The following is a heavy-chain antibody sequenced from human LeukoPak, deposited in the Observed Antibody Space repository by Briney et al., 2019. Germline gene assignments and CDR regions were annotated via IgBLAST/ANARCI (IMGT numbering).Heavy chain of an antibody. CDR3: ARAGYSRFVDDLDY. J-gene: IGHJ4*02. Sequence: ASVKVSCKASGYIFTNYGINWVRQAPGRGLEWMGCISAYNGNTKYTQKLQDRVTMTTDTSTSTAYMELKTLRSDDTAVYFCARAGYSRFVDDLDYWGQGTLVTVSS. V-gene: IGHV1-18*01. D-gene: IGHD1-26*01. CDR2: ISAYNGNT. CDR1: GYIFTNYG.